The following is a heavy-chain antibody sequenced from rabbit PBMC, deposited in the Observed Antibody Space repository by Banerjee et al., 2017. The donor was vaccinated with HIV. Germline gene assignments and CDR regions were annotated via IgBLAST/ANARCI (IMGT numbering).Heavy chain of an antibody. CDR3: ARDLAGVIGWNFDL. D-gene: IGHD4-1*01. CDR1: GFSFSSDYY. V-gene: IGHV1S40*01. CDR2: IYGGSSGST. J-gene: IGHJ4*01. Sequence: QSLEESGGDLVKPGASLILTCTASGFSFSSDYYMGWVRQAPGKGLEWIACIYGGSSGSTWYASWAKGRFTISKTSSTTVTLQMTSLTAADTATYFCARDLAGVIGWNFDLWGPGTLVTVS.